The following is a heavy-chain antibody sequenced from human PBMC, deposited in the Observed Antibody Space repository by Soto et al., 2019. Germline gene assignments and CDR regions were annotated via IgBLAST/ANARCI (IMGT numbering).Heavy chain of an antibody. D-gene: IGHD4-17*01. CDR1: GYTFAAYY. CDR2: INPTSGGT. Sequence: QVQLVQSGAEVKKPGASVKVSCKTSGYTFAAYYIHWIRQAPGQGLEWMGWINPTSGGTVYAQNFQDRVTMTRDTSFSTAYMELRRLNSDDTAVYYCARDPDYVDYWGYVFDSWGQGTPVTVSS. V-gene: IGHV1-2*02. J-gene: IGHJ4*02. CDR3: ARDPDYVDYWGYVFDS.